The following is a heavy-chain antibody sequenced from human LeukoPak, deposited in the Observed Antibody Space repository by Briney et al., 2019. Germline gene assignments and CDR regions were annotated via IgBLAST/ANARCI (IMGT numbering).Heavy chain of an antibody. CDR1: GFTFDDYA. Sequence: GRSLRLSCAASGFTFDDYAMHWVRQAPGKGLEWVSSISSSSSYIYYADSVKGRFTISRDNAKNSLYLQMNSLRAEDTAVYYCARDSLSGPAKDYWGQGTLVTVSS. J-gene: IGHJ4*02. CDR3: ARDSLSGPAKDY. D-gene: IGHD3-10*01. V-gene: IGHV3-21*01. CDR2: ISSSSSYI.